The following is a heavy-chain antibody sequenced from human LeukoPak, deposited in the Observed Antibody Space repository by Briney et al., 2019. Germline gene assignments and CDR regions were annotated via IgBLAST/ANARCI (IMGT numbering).Heavy chain of an antibody. CDR3: ARVGSDAFDI. CDR2: ISSSSSYI. J-gene: IGHJ3*02. CDR1: GFTFSSYS. Sequence: GGSLRLSCAASGFTFSSYSMNWVRQAPGKGLEWVSSISSSSSYIYYADSVKGRFTISRDNAKDSLYLQMNSLRAEDTAVYYCARVGSDAFDIWGQGTMVTVSS. V-gene: IGHV3-21*01. D-gene: IGHD2-15*01.